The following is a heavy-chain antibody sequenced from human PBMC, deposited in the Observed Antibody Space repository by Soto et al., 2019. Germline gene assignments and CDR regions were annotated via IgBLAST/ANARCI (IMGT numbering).Heavy chain of an antibody. CDR2: TGISGRTT. Sequence: GGSLRLSCAASGFSVNTYAMSWVRQAPGKGLEWVSTTGISGRTTYYADSVKGRFTVSRDDSQNTLDLQMSSLRAEDTAVYYCAKDPVLRFLEWSDDAFDVWGQGTMVTVSS. CDR1: GFSVNTYA. J-gene: IGHJ3*01. CDR3: AKDPVLRFLEWSDDAFDV. D-gene: IGHD3-3*01. V-gene: IGHV3-23*01.